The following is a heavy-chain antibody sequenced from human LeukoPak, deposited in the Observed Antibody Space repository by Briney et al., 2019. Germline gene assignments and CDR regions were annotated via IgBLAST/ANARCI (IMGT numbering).Heavy chain of an antibody. D-gene: IGHD3-22*01. V-gene: IGHV1-2*02. CDR3: ARSFPPYRAGYLRSGWFGP. CDR2: INPNSGGT. Sequence: ASVKVSCKASGYTFTGYYMHWVRQAPGQGLEWMGWINPNSGGTNYAQKFQGRVTVTRDTSISTAYMELSRLRSDDTAVYYCARSFPPYRAGYLRSGWFGPWGQGTLVTVSS. J-gene: IGHJ5*02. CDR1: GYTFTGYY.